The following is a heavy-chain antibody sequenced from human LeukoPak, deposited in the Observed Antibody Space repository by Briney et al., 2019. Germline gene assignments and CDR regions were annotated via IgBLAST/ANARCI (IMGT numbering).Heavy chain of an antibody. D-gene: IGHD3-10*01. Sequence: ASVKVSCKASGYTFTSYDINWVRQATGQGLEWIGWMSPNSGNTGYAQKFQGRLTITRNTSISTAYMELSSLRSEDTAVYYCARTNYYGSGSPNWFDPWGQGTLVTVSS. J-gene: IGHJ5*02. V-gene: IGHV1-8*03. CDR3: ARTNYYGSGSPNWFDP. CDR1: GYTFTSYD. CDR2: MSPNSGNT.